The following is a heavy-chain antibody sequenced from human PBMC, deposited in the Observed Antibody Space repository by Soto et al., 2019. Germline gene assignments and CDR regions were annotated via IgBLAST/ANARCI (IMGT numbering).Heavy chain of an antibody. CDR3: TQEIAVDGTRFDP. CDR1: GFTFSGSA. J-gene: IGHJ5*02. CDR2: IRSKTNSYAT. D-gene: IGHD6-19*01. Sequence: EVQLVESGGGLVQPGGSLKLSCAASGFTFSGSAMHWVRQASGKGLEWVGRIRSKTNSYATSYAASVTGRFTISRDDSANTAYLQMNSLKTEDTAVYYCTQEIAVDGTRFDPWGQGTLVTVSS. V-gene: IGHV3-73*01.